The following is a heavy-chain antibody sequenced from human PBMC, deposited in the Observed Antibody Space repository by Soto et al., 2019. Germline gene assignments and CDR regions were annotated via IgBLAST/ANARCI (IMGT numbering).Heavy chain of an antibody. D-gene: IGHD6-19*01. CDR1: GGSISSYY. J-gene: IGHJ4*02. V-gene: IGHV4-59*01. CDR3: ATLAVAGDFDY. Sequence: SETLSLTCTVSGGSISSYYWSWIRQPPGKGLEWIGYIYYSGSTNYNPSLKSRVTISVDTSKNQFSLKLSSVTAADTAVYYCATLAVAGDFDYWGQGTLVTVSS. CDR2: IYYSGST.